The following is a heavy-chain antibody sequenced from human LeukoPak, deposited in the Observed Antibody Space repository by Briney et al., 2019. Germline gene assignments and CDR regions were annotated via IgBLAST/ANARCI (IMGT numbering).Heavy chain of an antibody. D-gene: IGHD5-12*01. J-gene: IGHJ5*02. CDR2: IIAILDTA. CDR1: GYTFTGYY. CDR3: VRSGYDYDWFDP. V-gene: IGHV1-69*08. Sequence: SVKVSCKASGYTFTGYYMHWVRQAPGQGLEWMGRIIAILDTAHYAQKFQGRFTITADKSTTTVYMELSSLRSDDTAVYYCVRSGYDYDWFDPWGQGTLVTVSS.